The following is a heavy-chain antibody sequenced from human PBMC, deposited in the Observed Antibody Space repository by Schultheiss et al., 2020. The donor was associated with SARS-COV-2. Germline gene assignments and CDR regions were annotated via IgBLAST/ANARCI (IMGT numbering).Heavy chain of an antibody. D-gene: IGHD6-19*01. CDR3: ARVGSVALTDY. J-gene: IGHJ4*02. Sequence: GGSLRLSCAASGFTFSSYAMNWVRQAPGKGLEWVSSISSSSSYIYYADSVKGRFTISRDNAKNSLYLQMNSLRAEDTAVYYCARVGSVALTDYWGQGTLVTVSS. CDR2: ISSSSSYI. CDR1: GFTFSSYA. V-gene: IGHV3-21*01.